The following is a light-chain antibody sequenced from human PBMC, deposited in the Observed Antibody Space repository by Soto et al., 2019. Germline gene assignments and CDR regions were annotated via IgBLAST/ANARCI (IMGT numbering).Light chain of an antibody. J-gene: IGKJ4*01. CDR3: QQRISWPLT. V-gene: IGKV3-11*01. CDR2: DAS. Sequence: EIVLTQSPATLSLSPGERATLSCRASQSVRSYLVWYQQKPGQAPRLLIYDASNRATGIPARFSGSGSGTDFTLTISSLEPEDFAVYYCQQRISWPLTFGGGTKVEIK. CDR1: QSVRSY.